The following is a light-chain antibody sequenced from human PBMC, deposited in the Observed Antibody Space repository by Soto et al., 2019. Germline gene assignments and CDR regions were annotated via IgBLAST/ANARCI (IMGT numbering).Light chain of an antibody. CDR2: VAT. CDR3: AAWDDILNGYV. CDR1: SSNIGTNS. Sequence: QAVVTQPPSASGTPGQRVTISCSGGSSNIGTNSVNWYQQLPGTAPKLLIYVATQRPSGVPDRFSGSKSGTSASLAISGLQSEDEADYYCAAWDDILNGYVIGTGTKLTVL. J-gene: IGLJ1*01. V-gene: IGLV1-44*01.